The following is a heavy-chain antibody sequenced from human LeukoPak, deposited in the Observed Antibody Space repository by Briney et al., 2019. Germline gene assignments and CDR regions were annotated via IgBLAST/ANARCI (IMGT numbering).Heavy chain of an antibody. D-gene: IGHD6-13*01. CDR3: ARDLRLSYSSSLVEDYFDY. CDR1: GFTFSDYY. J-gene: IGHJ4*02. V-gene: IGHV3-11*01. CDR2: ISSSGSTI. Sequence: SGGSLRLSCAASGFTFSDYYMSWIRQAPGKGLEWVSYISSSGSTIYYADSVKGRFTISRDNAKNSLYLQMNSLRAEDTAVYYCARDLRLSYSSSLVEDYFDYWGQGTLVTVSS.